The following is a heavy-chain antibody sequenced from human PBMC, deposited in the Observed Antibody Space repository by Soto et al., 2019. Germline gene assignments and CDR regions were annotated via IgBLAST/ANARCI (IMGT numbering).Heavy chain of an antibody. V-gene: IGHV1-69*06. J-gene: IGHJ5*02. Sequence: QVQLVQSGAEVKKPGSSVKFSCKASGGTFSSYAISWVRQAPGQGLEWMGGIIPIFGTANYAQKCQGRVTINADKFSSTAYMERSRLRSEDTAVYYCARDMRIAVAGKGGGFAPWGQGTLVTVSS. CDR3: ARDMRIAVAGKGGGFAP. CDR2: IIPIFGTA. D-gene: IGHD6-19*01. CDR1: GGTFSSYA.